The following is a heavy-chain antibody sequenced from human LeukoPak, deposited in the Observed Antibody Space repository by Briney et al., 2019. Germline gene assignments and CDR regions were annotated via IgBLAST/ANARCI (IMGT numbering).Heavy chain of an antibody. CDR3: ARDGYYDILAGYSTNDAFDI. V-gene: IGHV3-33*01. J-gene: IGHJ3*02. Sequence: GGSLRLSCAASGFTFSSYGMHWVRQAPGKGLEWVAGIWYDGSNKYYADSVKGRFTISRDNSKNTLYLQMNSLRAEDTAVYYCARDGYYDILAGYSTNDAFDIWGQGTMVAVSS. CDR2: IWYDGSNK. CDR1: GFTFSSYG. D-gene: IGHD3-9*01.